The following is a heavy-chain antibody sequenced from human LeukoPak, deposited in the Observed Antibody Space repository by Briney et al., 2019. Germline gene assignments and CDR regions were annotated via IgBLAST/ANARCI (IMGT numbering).Heavy chain of an antibody. Sequence: GGSLRLSCAVSGFTFSSYSMNWVRQAPGKGLEWVSSISSSSSYMYYADSVRGQFTISRDNVKNSQYLQMNSLRAEDTAVYYCARGEASYYDFWSGERQDAIDIWGQGTMVTVSS. J-gene: IGHJ3*02. CDR3: ARGEASYYDFWSGERQDAIDI. CDR2: ISSSSSYM. D-gene: IGHD3-3*01. V-gene: IGHV3-21*01. CDR1: GFTFSSYS.